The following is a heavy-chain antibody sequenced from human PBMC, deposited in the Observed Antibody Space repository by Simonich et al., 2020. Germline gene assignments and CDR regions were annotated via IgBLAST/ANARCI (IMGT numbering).Heavy chain of an antibody. J-gene: IGHJ4*02. Sequence: EVQLVQSGAEVKKPGESLKISCKGSGYSFTSYWIGWVRQMPGKGLEWWRIIDPEAYDTRDSPSVQGQVTISADKSISTAYLQWSSLKAADTAMYYCVRPDSGYDYFDYWGQGTLVTVSS. CDR3: VRPDSGYDYFDY. V-gene: IGHV5-51*03. CDR1: GYSFTSYW. CDR2: IDPEAYDT. D-gene: IGHD5-12*01.